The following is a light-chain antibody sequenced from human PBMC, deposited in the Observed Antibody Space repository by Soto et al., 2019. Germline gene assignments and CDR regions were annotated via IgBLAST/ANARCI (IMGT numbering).Light chain of an antibody. CDR1: QSITSY. V-gene: IGKV1-39*01. J-gene: IGKJ1*01. Sequence: DIQMTQSPSSLSASVGDRVTITCRASQSITSYLNWYQQKPGKAPQLLIYAASSLQSGVPSRLSGSGSGTDFTLTISSLQPEDFATYLCQQSYTTPWTFGQGTKVEVK. CDR2: AAS. CDR3: QQSYTTPWT.